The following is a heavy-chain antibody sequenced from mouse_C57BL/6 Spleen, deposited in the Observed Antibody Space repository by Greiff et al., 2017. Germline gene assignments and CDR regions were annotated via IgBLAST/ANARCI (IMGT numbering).Heavy chain of an antibody. CDR3: ARYLRHYYAMDY. V-gene: IGHV7-3*01. J-gene: IGHJ4*01. CDR1: GFTFTDYY. CDR2: IRNKANGYTT. Sequence: EVKLMESGGGLVQPGGSLSLSCAASGFTFTDYYMSWVRQPPGKALEWLGFIRNKANGYTTEYSASVKGRFTISKDNSQSILYLQMNALRADDSATYYCARYLRHYYAMDYWGQGTSVTVSS. D-gene: IGHD2-12*01.